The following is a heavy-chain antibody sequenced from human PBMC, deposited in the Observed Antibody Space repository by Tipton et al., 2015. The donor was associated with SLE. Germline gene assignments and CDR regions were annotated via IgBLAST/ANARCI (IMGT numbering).Heavy chain of an antibody. CDR3: ARGPYDILTGYSDAFDI. Sequence: TLSLTCAVYGGSFSGYYWSWIRQPPGKGLEWIGEINHSGSTNYNPSLKSRVTISVDTSKNQFSLKLSSVTAADTAVYYGARGPYDILTGYSDAFDIWGQGTMVTVSS. CDR2: INHSGST. J-gene: IGHJ3*02. D-gene: IGHD3-9*01. CDR1: GGSFSGYY. V-gene: IGHV4-34*01.